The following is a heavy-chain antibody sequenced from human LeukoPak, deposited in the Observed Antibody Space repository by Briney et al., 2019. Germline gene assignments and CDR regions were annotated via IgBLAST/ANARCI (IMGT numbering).Heavy chain of an antibody. CDR3: ARLVVVAALIDY. J-gene: IGHJ4*02. CDR2: IYPGDSDT. CDR1: GYGFPSYW. V-gene: IGHV5-51*01. Sequence: GESLKISCKGSGYGFPSYWISWVRQMPGKGLEWMGIIYPGDSDTRYSPSFQGQVTISADKSISTAYLQWSSLKASHTAMYYCARLVVVAALIDYWGQGTLVTVSS. D-gene: IGHD2-15*01.